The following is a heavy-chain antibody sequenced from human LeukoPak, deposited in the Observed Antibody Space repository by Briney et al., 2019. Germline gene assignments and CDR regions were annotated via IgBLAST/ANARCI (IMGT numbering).Heavy chain of an antibody. D-gene: IGHD5-12*01. CDR2: IYHSGST. V-gene: IGHV4-34*01. Sequence: SETLSLTCAVYGGSFSGYYWSWIRQPPGKGLEWIGEIYHSGSTNYNPSLKSRVTISVDKSKNQFSLKLSSVTAADTAVYYCARGPSGYHNTGGQGTLVTVSS. CDR3: ARGPSGYHNT. CDR1: GGSFSGYY. J-gene: IGHJ4*02.